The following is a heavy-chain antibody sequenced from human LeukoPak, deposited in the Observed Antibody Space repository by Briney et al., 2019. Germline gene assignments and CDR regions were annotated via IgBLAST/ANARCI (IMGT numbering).Heavy chain of an antibody. J-gene: IGHJ3*02. V-gene: IGHV3-30-3*01. D-gene: IGHD6-19*01. CDR1: GFTFSSYA. CDR3: ARDGRAVDDAFDI. Sequence: GGSLRLSCAASGFTFSSYAMHWVRQAPGKGLEWVAVISYDGSNKYYADSVKGRFTISRDNAKNSLYLQMNSLRGEDTAVYYCARDGRAVDDAFDIWGQGTMVTVSS. CDR2: ISYDGSNK.